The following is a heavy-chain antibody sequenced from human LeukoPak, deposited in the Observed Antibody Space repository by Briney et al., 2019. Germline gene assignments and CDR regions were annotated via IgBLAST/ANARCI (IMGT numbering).Heavy chain of an antibody. CDR2: IYHSGST. V-gene: IGHV4-30-2*01. J-gene: IGHJ5*02. Sequence: PSETLSLTCAVSGGSISSGGYSWSWIRQPPGTGLEWIGYIYHSGSTYYNPSLKSRVTISVDRSKNQFSLKLSSVTAADTAVYYCARGVPAALNSYNWFDPWGQGTLVTVSS. CDR1: GGSISSGGYS. CDR3: ARGVPAALNSYNWFDP. D-gene: IGHD2-2*01.